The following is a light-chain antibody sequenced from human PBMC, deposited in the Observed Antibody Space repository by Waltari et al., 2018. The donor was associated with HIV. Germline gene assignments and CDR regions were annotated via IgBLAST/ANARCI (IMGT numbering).Light chain of an antibody. CDR1: QSVLYSSNNKNY. CDR2: WAS. Sequence: DIVMTQSPDSLAVSLGERATINCKSSQSVLYSSNNKNYLAWYQQKPGQPPKLLIYWASTRESGVPDRFSGRGTDFTLTISSLQAEDVAVYYCQQYYSTPRTFGKGTKVEIK. J-gene: IGKJ1*01. V-gene: IGKV4-1*01. CDR3: QQYYSTPRT.